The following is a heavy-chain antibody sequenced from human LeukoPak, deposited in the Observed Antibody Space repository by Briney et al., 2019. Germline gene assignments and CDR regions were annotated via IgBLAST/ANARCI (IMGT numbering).Heavy chain of an antibody. CDR1: GGSINNYY. J-gene: IGHJ4*02. V-gene: IGHV4-59*01. Sequence: PSETLSLTCTVSGGSINNYYWSWIRQPPGKGLEWMGDIYYRGSTNYNPSLKSRVTFSVDTSKNQFSLKLNSVTAADTAVYYCARGGDYGDLRYFDYWGQGTLVTVSS. D-gene: IGHD4-17*01. CDR3: ARGGDYGDLRYFDY. CDR2: IYYRGST.